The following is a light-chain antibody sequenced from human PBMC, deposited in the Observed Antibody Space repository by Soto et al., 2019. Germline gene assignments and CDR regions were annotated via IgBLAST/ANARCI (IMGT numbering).Light chain of an antibody. Sequence: DIPMTQSPSTLSASVGDRVTITCRASHSIGTWLAWYQQKPGKAPNLLISDASSLEGGVPSRFSGSGSGTEFTLTISSLQPDDSATYYCQQYYTYPEFGQGTKVEIK. V-gene: IGKV1-5*01. CDR1: HSIGTW. CDR2: DAS. J-gene: IGKJ1*01. CDR3: QQYYTYPE.